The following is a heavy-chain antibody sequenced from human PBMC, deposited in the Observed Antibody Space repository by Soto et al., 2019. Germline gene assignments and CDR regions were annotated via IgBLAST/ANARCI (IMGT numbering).Heavy chain of an antibody. D-gene: IGHD1-26*01. CDR2: INGSGDRT. CDR1: GFTFATYT. Sequence: EVQLLESGGDLVQPGGSLRLSCAASGFTFATYTMSWVRQTPGKGLEWVSAINGSGDRTYYEDPVKGRFTMSRDNTKNTVYLQMSSRRAEDTAVYYCGENSEARSRVGYDYWGQGTLVTVSS. CDR3: GENSEARSRVGYDY. J-gene: IGHJ4*02. V-gene: IGHV3-23*01.